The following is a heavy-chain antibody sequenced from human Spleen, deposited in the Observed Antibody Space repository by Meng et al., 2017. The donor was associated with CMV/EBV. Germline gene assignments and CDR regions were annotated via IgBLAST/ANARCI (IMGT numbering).Heavy chain of an antibody. V-gene: IGHV3-30*02. Sequence: GESLKISCAASGFSFGSYGIHWVRQAPGKGLEWVAFIRSDGSNKYYADSVKGRFSLSRDNSKNTLSLQMNSLRAEDTAVYYCAKGAGWSFDYWGQGTLVTVSS. J-gene: IGHJ4*02. D-gene: IGHD6-19*01. CDR2: IRSDGSNK. CDR1: GFSFGSYG. CDR3: AKGAGWSFDY.